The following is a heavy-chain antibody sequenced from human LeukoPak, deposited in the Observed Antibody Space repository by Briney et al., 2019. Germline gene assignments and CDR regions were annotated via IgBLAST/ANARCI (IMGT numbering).Heavy chain of an antibody. Sequence: GGSLRHSCAASGFTFSSYAMSWVRQAPGKGLEWVSAISGSGGSTYYADSVKGRFTISRDNSKNTLYLQMNSLRAEDTAVYYCAKDKESRSAPFDYWGQGTLVTVSS. V-gene: IGHV3-23*01. CDR2: ISGSGGST. J-gene: IGHJ4*02. CDR3: AKDKESRSAPFDY. CDR1: GFTFSSYA.